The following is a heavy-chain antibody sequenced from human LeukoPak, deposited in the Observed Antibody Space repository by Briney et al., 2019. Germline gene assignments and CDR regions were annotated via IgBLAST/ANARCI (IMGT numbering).Heavy chain of an antibody. CDR3: ARVSCTSTSCYSSTYYFDY. CDR1: GYTFTSYD. D-gene: IGHD2-2*01. V-gene: IGHV1-8*01. Sequence: ASVKFSCKASGYTFTSYDINWVRQATGQGLEWMGWMNPNSGNTGYAQKFQGRVTMTRNTSISTAYMELSSLRSEDTAVYYCARVSCTSTSCYSSTYYFDYWGQGTLVTVSP. J-gene: IGHJ4*02. CDR2: MNPNSGNT.